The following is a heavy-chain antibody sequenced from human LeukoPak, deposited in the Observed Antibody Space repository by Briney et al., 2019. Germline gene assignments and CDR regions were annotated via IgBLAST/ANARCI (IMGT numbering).Heavy chain of an antibody. CDR2: IYHSGST. J-gene: IGHJ3*02. Sequence: SETLSLTCAVSGYSISSGYYWGWIRQPPGKGLEWIGSIYHSGSTYYNPSLKSRVTISVDTSKNQFSLKLSSVTAADTAVYYCARVKVPAAPNDAFDIWDQGTMVTVSS. V-gene: IGHV4-38-2*01. D-gene: IGHD2-2*01. CDR3: ARVKVPAAPNDAFDI. CDR1: GYSISSGYY.